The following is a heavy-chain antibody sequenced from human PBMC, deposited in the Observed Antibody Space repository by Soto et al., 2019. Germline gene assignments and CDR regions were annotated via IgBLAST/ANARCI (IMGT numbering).Heavy chain of an antibody. CDR3: ARDDFYSSDV. CDR1: GFTFRRYW. Sequence: GGSLRLSCAASGFTFRRYWMSWVRQAPGKGLEWVANIKQDGSEKYCVDSVKGRFTISRDNAKNSLYLQMNSLRAEDTAVYYCARDDFYSSDVWGQGTTVTVS. D-gene: IGHD3-3*01. V-gene: IGHV3-7*05. J-gene: IGHJ6*02. CDR2: IKQDGSEK.